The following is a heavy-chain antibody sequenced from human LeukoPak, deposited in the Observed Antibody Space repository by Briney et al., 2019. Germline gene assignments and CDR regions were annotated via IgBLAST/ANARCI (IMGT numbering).Heavy chain of an antibody. CDR3: AGSMVRGVIMGYYYYGMDV. CDR2: IYYSGST. V-gene: IGHV4-59*08. CDR1: GGSISSYY. D-gene: IGHD3-10*01. J-gene: IGHJ6*02. Sequence: PSETLSLTCTVSGGSISSYYWSWIRHPPGKGLELIGYIYYSGSTNYNPSLKSRVTISVDTSKNQFSLKLSSVTAADTAVYYCAGSMVRGVIMGYYYYGMDVWGQGTTVTVSS.